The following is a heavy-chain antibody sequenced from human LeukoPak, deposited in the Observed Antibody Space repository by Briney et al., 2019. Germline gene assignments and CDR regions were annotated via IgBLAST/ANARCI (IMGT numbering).Heavy chain of an antibody. Sequence: SETLSLTCAVSGYSISSGYYWGWIRQPPRKGLEWIGSIYHNGNTYYNPSLKSRVTISVDTSKNEFSLKLSSVTAADTAVYYCARTYYYDSSGYYEYFQHGARAPWSPSPQ. V-gene: IGHV4-38-2*01. J-gene: IGHJ1*01. CDR2: IYHNGNT. CDR1: GYSISSGYY. D-gene: IGHD3-22*01. CDR3: ARTYYYDSSGYYEYFQH.